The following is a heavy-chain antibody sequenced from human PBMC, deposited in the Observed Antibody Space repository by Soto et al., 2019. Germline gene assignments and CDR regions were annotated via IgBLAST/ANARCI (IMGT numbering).Heavy chain of an antibody. CDR1: GASINSNSYF. D-gene: IGHD3-10*01. CDR3: ASYLVRGPTTNYFDY. V-gene: IGHV4-39*01. Sequence: SETLSLTCSVSGASINSNSYFWGWIRQPPGKGLEWIGSLDYSGSIYYNPSLKSRLTIFVDTSKNQFSLMVTSVTAADTAVYYCASYLVRGPTTNYFDYWGQGTLVTVSS. J-gene: IGHJ4*02. CDR2: LDYSGSI.